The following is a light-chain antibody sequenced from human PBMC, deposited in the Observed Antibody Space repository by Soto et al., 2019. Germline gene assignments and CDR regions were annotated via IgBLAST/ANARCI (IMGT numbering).Light chain of an antibody. CDR3: QKFNKWPWT. V-gene: IGKV3-15*01. J-gene: IGKJ1*01. CDR2: GAF. Sequence: EIVMTQSPVTLSVSPGERVTLSCRASQSVSSNLAWYQQKPGQAPSLLIYGAFTRATGIPARFSGSGSGTEFTLTISSLQSEDFAVYYCQKFNKWPWTFGQGTKVDIK. CDR1: QSVSSN.